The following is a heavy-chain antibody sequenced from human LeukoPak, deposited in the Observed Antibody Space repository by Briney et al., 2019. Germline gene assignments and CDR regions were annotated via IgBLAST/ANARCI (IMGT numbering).Heavy chain of an antibody. Sequence: PGTSLRLSCAGSGFTFSGFAMHWVRQAPGKGLEWVAATSYHGRDKYYADAVSGRFTISRDNSKNTLHLEMNSLRTDDTAVYYCTKERGGGGRRINLMVGGYGPWGQGTPATVSS. CDR1: GFTFSGFA. CDR3: TKERGGGGRRINLMVGGYGP. D-gene: IGHD3-22*01. J-gene: IGHJ5*02. CDR2: TSYHGRDK. V-gene: IGHV3-30*04.